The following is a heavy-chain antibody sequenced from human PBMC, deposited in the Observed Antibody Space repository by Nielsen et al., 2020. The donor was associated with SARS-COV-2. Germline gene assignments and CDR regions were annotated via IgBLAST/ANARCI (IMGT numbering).Heavy chain of an antibody. CDR1: GYTFKNYW. CDR2: IAPSDSDA. CDR3: ARLHRPDAFYI. J-gene: IGHJ3*02. V-gene: IGHV5-51*01. Sequence: AESLKISCKGSGYTFKNYWIVWVRQMPGKGLEWMGIIAPSDSDARYSQSFQGQVTISADKSINTAYLQWSSLKASDIAVYYCARLHRPDAFYIWGQGTMVTVSS.